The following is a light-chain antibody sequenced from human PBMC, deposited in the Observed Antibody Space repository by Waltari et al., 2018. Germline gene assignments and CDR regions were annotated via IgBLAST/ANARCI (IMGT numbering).Light chain of an antibody. CDR3: QAWVSKTAVV. J-gene: IGLJ2*01. CDR1: NLGEKN. V-gene: IGLV3-1*01. CDR2: QDN. Sequence: SSEVTQPPSVSVSPGQSASITCSAANLGEKNPSWYQQRPGQSPLLVIYQDNKRPSGIPQRFSGSNSGNRVTLTISGAQAVDEADYYCQAWVSKTAVVFGGGTQLTVL.